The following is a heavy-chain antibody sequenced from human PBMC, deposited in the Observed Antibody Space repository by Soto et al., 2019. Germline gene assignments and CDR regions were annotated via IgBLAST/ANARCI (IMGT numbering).Heavy chain of an antibody. Sequence: QVQLQQWGAGLLKPSETLSLTCAVYGGSFSGYYWSWIRQPPGKGLEWIGEINHSGSTNYNPSLKCRVTIAVDTSKNQFSLKLSSVTAADTAVYYCARGPIQLLYRGYYYYGMDVWGQGTTVTVSS. CDR3: ARGPIQLLYRGYYYYGMDV. J-gene: IGHJ6*02. V-gene: IGHV4-34*01. CDR2: INHSGST. CDR1: GGSFSGYY. D-gene: IGHD2-2*02.